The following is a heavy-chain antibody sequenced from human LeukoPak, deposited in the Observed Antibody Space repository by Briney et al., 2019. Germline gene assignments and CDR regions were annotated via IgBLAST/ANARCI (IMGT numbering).Heavy chain of an antibody. V-gene: IGHV4-59*01. CDR3: ARGKQPGDY. D-gene: IGHD6-13*01. CDR2: IYYSGST. Sequence: PSETLSLTCTVSGGSISSYYWSWIRRPPGKGLEWIGYIYYSGSTNYNPSLKSRVTISVDTSKNQFSLKLSSVTAADTAVYYCARGKQPGDYWGQGTLVTVSS. J-gene: IGHJ4*02. CDR1: GGSISSYY.